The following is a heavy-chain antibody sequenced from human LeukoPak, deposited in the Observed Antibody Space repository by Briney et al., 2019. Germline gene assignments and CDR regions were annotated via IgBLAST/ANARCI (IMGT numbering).Heavy chain of an antibody. CDR2: IIPIFGTA. J-gene: IGHJ3*02. Sequence: GSSVKVSCKASGGTFSSYAISWVRQAPGQGLEWMGGIIPIFGTANYAQKFQGRVTITADESTSTAYMELSSLRSEDTAVYYCASEKPRRFYYDSSGYYHDDAFDIWGQGTMVTVSS. V-gene: IGHV1-69*01. CDR3: ASEKPRRFYYDSSGYYHDDAFDI. D-gene: IGHD3-22*01. CDR1: GGTFSSYA.